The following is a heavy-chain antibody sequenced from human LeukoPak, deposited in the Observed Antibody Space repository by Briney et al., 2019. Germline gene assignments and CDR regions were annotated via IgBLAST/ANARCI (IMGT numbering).Heavy chain of an antibody. Sequence: PAGTLSLTCNVSGDSFSSYFWSWIRQPAGKGLEWIGRLHASGGANYNPSLKSRVTMSLDTSKNQFSLKLMSVTAADSAVYYCARDITGPPTYYYYYMDVWGKGTTVTVSS. D-gene: IGHD2-8*02. CDR1: GDSFSSYF. CDR2: LHASGGA. CDR3: ARDITGPPTYYYYYMDV. V-gene: IGHV4-4*07. J-gene: IGHJ6*03.